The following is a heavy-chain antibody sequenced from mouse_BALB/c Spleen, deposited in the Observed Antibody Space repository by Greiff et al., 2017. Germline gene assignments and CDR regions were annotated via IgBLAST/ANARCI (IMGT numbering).Heavy chain of an antibody. Sequence: EVNVVESGGGLVKPGGSLKLSCAASGFTFSSYAMSWVRQTPEKRLEWVASISSGGSTYYPDSVKGRFTISRDNARNILYLQMSSLRSEDTAMYSCARDHAMDYWGQGTSVTVSS. CDR2: ISSGGST. CDR3: ARDHAMDY. V-gene: IGHV5-6-5*01. CDR1: GFTFSSYA. J-gene: IGHJ4*01.